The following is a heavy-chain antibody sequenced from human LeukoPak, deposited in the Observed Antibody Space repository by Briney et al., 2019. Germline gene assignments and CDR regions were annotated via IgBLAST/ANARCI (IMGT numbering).Heavy chain of an antibody. CDR2: ISAYNGNT. CDR3: AKDRAVATIGGIDY. V-gene: IGHV1-18*01. J-gene: IGHJ4*02. CDR1: GYTFTSYG. D-gene: IGHD5-12*01. Sequence: ASVKVSCKASGYTFTSYGISWVRQAPGQGLEWMGWISAYNGNTNYAQKLQGRVTMTRDTSISTVYMELSRLRSDDTAVYYCAKDRAVATIGGIDYWGQGTLVTVSS.